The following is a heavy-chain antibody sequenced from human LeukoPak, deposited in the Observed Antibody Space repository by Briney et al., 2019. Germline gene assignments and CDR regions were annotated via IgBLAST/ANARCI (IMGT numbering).Heavy chain of an antibody. Sequence: ASVKVSCKASGYTFTSYGISWVRQAPGQGLEWMGWISAYNGNTNYAQKLQGRVTMTTDTSTSTAYMELRSLRSDDTAVYYCARDRTQAVGASVYYYYMDVWGKGTTVTVSS. V-gene: IGHV1-18*01. CDR2: ISAYNGNT. CDR1: GYTFTSYG. J-gene: IGHJ6*03. CDR3: ARDRTQAVGASVYYYYMDV. D-gene: IGHD1-26*01.